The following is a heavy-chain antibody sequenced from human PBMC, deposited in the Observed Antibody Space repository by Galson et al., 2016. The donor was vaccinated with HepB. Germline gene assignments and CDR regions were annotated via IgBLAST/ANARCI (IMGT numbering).Heavy chain of an antibody. V-gene: IGHV3-15*01. D-gene: IGHD2-15*01. Sequence: SLRLSCAASGFTFSNAWMSWVRQAPGKGLEWVGRIKGNTDGGTIDYAAPVKGRFTISRDDSKNTLYLQMNSLKTEDTAVYYCTTPSGRLYYYYYGMDVWGQGTTVTVSS. CDR3: TTPSGRLYYYYYGMDV. J-gene: IGHJ6*02. CDR2: IKGNTDGGTI. CDR1: GFTFSNAW.